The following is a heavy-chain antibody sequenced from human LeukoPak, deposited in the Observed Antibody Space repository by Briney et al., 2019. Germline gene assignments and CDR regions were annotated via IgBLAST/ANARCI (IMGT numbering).Heavy chain of an antibody. CDR1: GYTFTGYY. Sequence: ASVKVSCKASGYTFTGYYMHWMRQAPGQGLEWMGRINPNSGGTNYAQKFQGRVTMTRDTSISTAYMELSRLRSDDTAVYYCARGRPRCSGGSCYYIDYWGQGTLVTVSS. J-gene: IGHJ4*02. CDR3: ARGRPRCSGGSCYYIDY. CDR2: INPNSGGT. D-gene: IGHD2-15*01. V-gene: IGHV1-2*06.